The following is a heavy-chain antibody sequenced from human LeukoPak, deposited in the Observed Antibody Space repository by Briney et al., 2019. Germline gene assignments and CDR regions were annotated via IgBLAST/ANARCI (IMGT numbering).Heavy chain of an antibody. CDR2: IYYSGST. CDR3: ARSGDCSGWVDY. CDR1: GGSISSSSYY. J-gene: IGHJ4*02. Sequence: SETLSLTCTVSGGSISSSSYYWGWIRQPPGKGLEWIGSIYYSGSTYYNPSLKSRVTISVDTSKNQFSLKLSSVTAADTAVYYCARSGDCSGWVDYWGQGTLVTVSS. V-gene: IGHV4-39*01. D-gene: IGHD6-19*01.